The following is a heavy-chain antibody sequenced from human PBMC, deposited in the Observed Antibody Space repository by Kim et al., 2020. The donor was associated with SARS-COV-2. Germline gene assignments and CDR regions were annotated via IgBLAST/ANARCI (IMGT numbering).Heavy chain of an antibody. CDR3: ARDNDESGYDRNDY. V-gene: IGHV3-7*01. J-gene: IGHJ4*02. CDR1: GFTFSSAW. CDR2: INRDGSKE. D-gene: IGHD5-12*01. Sequence: GGSLRLSCAASGFTFSSAWMTWFRQAPGKGLEWVANINRDGSKENYVDSVKCRFTISRDNAKSSVFLQMYNLRAEDTAVFYCARDNDESGYDRNDYWGQGTVVTVSS.